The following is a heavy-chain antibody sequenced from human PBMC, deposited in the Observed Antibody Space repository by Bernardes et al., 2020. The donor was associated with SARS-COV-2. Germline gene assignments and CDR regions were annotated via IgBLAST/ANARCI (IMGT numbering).Heavy chain of an antibody. CDR2: SDHSGGT. CDR3: ARRDFWSGYRFFDH. V-gene: IGHV4-34*01. D-gene: IGHD3-3*01. CDR1: GVSLNGYY. J-gene: IGHJ4*02. Sequence: ETLSLTCTVYGVSLNGYYWAWIRQPPGEGLEWIGESDHSGGTNYNPSLKSRVTVSVDTSKNQVSLNLTSVTAADTAVYYCARRDFWSGYRFFDHWGQGTLVTVSS.